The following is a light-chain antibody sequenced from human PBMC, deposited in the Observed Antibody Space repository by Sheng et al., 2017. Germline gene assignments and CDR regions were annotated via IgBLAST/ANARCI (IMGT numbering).Light chain of an antibody. CDR3: QNYDRAPLA. CDR1: QTLRSGY. CDR2: ATF. J-gene: IGKJ4*01. V-gene: IGKV3-20*02. Sequence: ETVVTQSPATLSLSPGERATLSCRASQTLRSGYLAWYQQKPGQAPRLLIYATFILLSGVPSRFSGSGSGTDFTLTINSLQPEDVATYYCQNYDRAPLAFGGGTKVDI.